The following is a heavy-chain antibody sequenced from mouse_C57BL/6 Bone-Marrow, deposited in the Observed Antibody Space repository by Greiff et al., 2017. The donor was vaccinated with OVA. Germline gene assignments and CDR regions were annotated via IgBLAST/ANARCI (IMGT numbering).Heavy chain of an antibody. CDR2: IHPNSGST. D-gene: IGHD1-1*01. CDR3: ARREVYYYGSSPYWYFDV. J-gene: IGHJ1*03. Sequence: QVQLQQPGAELVKPGASVKLSCKASGYTFTSYWMHWVKQRPGQGLEWIGMIHPNSGSTNYNEKFKSKATLTVDKSSSTAYMQLSSLTSEDSAVYYCARREVYYYGSSPYWYFDVWGTGTTVTVSS. V-gene: IGHV1-64*01. CDR1: GYTFTSYW.